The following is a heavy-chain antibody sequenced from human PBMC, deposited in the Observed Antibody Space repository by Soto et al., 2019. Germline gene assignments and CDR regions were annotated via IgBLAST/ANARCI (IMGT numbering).Heavy chain of an antibody. V-gene: IGHV4-59*12. CDR3: ARGRPYYYGSGSPSRHFDY. D-gene: IGHD3-10*01. Sequence: SETLSLTCTVSGGSIRDYFWTWIRQPPGKGLEWIGYIYYSGRTNYNPSLKSRVSISVDTSKNQFSLKLSSVTAADTAVYYCARGRPYYYGSGSPSRHFDYWGQGTLVTVSS. J-gene: IGHJ4*02. CDR1: GGSIRDYF. CDR2: IYYSGRT.